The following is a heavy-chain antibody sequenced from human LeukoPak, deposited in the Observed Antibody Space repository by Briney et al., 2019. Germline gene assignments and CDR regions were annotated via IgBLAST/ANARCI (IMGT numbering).Heavy chain of an antibody. V-gene: IGHV3-33*06. CDR3: AKDIAAAGGPCAY. Sequence: GRSPRLSCAASGFTFSGYDMHWVRQAPGKGLEWVALIRSDGSDKYYADSVKGRFTISRDNSKNTVFLQMNSLRAEDTAVYYCAKDIAAAGGPCAYWGRGTLVTVSS. CDR1: GFTFSGYD. D-gene: IGHD6-13*01. CDR2: IRSDGSDK. J-gene: IGHJ4*02.